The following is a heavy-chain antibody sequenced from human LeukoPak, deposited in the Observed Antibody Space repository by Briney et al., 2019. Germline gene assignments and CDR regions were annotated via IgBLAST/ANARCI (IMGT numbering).Heavy chain of an antibody. J-gene: IGHJ4*02. D-gene: IGHD4-11*01. CDR1: GFTFSSYA. CDR3: AKETLHYSNYYFDY. Sequence: GGSQRLSCAASGFTFSSYAMTWVRQAPGKGLEWVSGISGSGGRTYYADSVKGRFTISRDNSKNTLYLQMNSLRAEDTAVYYCAKETLHYSNYYFDYWGQGTLVTVSS. CDR2: ISGSGGRT. V-gene: IGHV3-23*01.